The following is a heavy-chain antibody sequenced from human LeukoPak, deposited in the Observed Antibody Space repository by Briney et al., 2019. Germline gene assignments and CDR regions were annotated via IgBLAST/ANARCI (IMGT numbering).Heavy chain of an antibody. CDR2: INQDGSEK. V-gene: IGHV3-7*04. CDR1: GFTFSSYW. D-gene: IGHD4-17*01. J-gene: IGHJ3*02. CDR3: ARGQVTAVTGLAAFDI. Sequence: GGSLRLSCAASGFTFSSYWMNWVRQAPGKGLEWVANINQDGSEKYYVDSVKGRFTISRDNGKKSLYLQMNSLRAKDTAVYYCARGQVTAVTGLAAFDIWGQGKMVTVSS.